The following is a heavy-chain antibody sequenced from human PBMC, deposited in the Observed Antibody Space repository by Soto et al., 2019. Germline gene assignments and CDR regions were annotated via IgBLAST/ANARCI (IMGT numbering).Heavy chain of an antibody. J-gene: IGHJ6*03. D-gene: IGHD6-6*01. V-gene: IGHV3-7*01. Sequence: EVQLVESGGGLVQPGGSLRLSCAASGFTFSSYWMSWVRQAPGKGLEWVANIKQDGSEKYYVDSVKGRFTISRDNAKNSLYLQMNSLRAEDTAVYYCARTAEYSSSYYYYYYMDVWGKGTTVTVSS. CDR2: IKQDGSEK. CDR1: GFTFSSYW. CDR3: ARTAEYSSSYYYYYYMDV.